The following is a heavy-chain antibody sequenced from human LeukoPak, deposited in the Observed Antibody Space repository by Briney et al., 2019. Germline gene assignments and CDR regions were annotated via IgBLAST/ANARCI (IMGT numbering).Heavy chain of an antibody. CDR2: IYYSGST. D-gene: IGHD3-3*01. CDR1: GGSISSYY. Sequence: SETLSLTCTVSGGSISSYYWSWIRRPPGKGLEWIGYIYYSGSTNYNPSLKSRVTISVDTSKNQFSLKLSSVTAADTAVYYCARGFRLGGLYYYYGMDVWGQGTTVTVSS. J-gene: IGHJ6*02. CDR3: ARGFRLGGLYYYYGMDV. V-gene: IGHV4-59*01.